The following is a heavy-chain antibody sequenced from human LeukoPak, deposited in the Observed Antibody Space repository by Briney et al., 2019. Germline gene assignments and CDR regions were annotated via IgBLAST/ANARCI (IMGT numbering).Heavy chain of an antibody. CDR1: GYTFTSYD. CDR2: MNPNSGNT. D-gene: IGHD1-26*01. J-gene: IGHJ4*02. CDR3: ARADSGSPRHRDKRPSYDY. Sequence: GASVKVSCKASGYTFTSYDINWVRQATGQGLEWMGWMNPNSGNTGYAQKFQGRVTMTRNTPISTAYMELSSLRSEDTAVYYCARADSGSPRHRDKRPSYDYWGQGTLVTVSS. V-gene: IGHV1-8*01.